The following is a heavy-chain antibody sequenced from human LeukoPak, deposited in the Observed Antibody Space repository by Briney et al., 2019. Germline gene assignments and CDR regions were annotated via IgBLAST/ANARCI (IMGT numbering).Heavy chain of an antibody. Sequence: HPGGSLRLSCAASGLSFSSFAMSWVRQAPARGLEWLSSMKGTGETFYADSVRGRFTLSRDDSRNTVYLQLNNLRVEDTAIYYCARASWVSSADAVRWGQGTVVTVSS. D-gene: IGHD3-16*01. V-gene: IGHV3-23*01. CDR1: GLSFSSFA. CDR2: MKGTGET. J-gene: IGHJ4*02. CDR3: ARASWVSSADAVR.